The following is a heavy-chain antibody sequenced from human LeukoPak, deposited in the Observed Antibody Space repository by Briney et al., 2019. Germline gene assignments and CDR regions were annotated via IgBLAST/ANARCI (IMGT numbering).Heavy chain of an antibody. CDR1: GFTFSSYA. Sequence: PGGSLRLSCAASGFTFSSYAMHWVRQAPGKGLEWVAVISYDGSNKYYADSVKGRFTISRDNAKNSLYLQMNSLRAEDTAVYYCARYMVRGDYFDYWGQGTLVTVSS. CDR2: ISYDGSNK. D-gene: IGHD3-10*01. CDR3: ARYMVRGDYFDY. V-gene: IGHV3-30-3*01. J-gene: IGHJ4*02.